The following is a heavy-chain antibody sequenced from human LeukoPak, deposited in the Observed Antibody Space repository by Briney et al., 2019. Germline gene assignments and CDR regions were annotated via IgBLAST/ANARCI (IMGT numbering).Heavy chain of an antibody. CDR3: ARDPGDSSGYYYALPDY. V-gene: IGHV1-2*04. CDR1: GYTFTGYY. J-gene: IGHJ4*02. Sequence: ASVKVSCKASGYTFTGYYMHWVRQAPGQGLEWMGWINPNSGGTNYAQKFQGWVTMTRDTSISTAYMELSRLRSDDTAVYYCARDPGDSSGYYYALPDYWGQGTLVTVSS. CDR2: INPNSGGT. D-gene: IGHD3-22*01.